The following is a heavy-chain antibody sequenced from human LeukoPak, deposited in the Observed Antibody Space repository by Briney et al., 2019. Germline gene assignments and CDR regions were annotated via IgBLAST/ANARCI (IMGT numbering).Heavy chain of an antibody. CDR1: GGSISSSSSY. CDR3: ARREGGFYSWGIAY. CDR2: IYYSGST. J-gene: IGHJ4*02. D-gene: IGHD1-26*01. V-gene: IGHV4-39*01. Sequence: KPSETLSLTCTVSGGSISSSSSYWGWIRQPPGKGLEWIGSIYYSGSTYYNASLKSRVTISVDTSKNQFSLKLSSVTATDTAVYYCARREGGFYSWGIAYWGQGTLVTVSS.